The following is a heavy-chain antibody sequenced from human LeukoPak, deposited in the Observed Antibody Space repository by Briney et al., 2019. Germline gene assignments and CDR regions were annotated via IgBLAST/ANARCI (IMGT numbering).Heavy chain of an antibody. V-gene: IGHV3-48*01. J-gene: IGHJ4*02. CDR1: GFSISMHS. CDR2: ISGSGGPI. CDR3: AKDYDSSGYYPAY. Sequence: GGSLRLSCEVSGFSISMHSMNWVRQTPGKGLEWVSYISGSGGPIRYADSVKGRFTISRDNSKNTLYLQMSSLRAEDTALYYCAKDYDSSGYYPAYWGQGTLVTVSS. D-gene: IGHD3-22*01.